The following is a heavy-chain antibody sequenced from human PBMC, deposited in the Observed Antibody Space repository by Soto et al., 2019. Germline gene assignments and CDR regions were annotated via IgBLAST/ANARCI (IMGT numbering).Heavy chain of an antibody. Sequence: GGSLRLSCAASGFTFTRYSMNWVRQAPGKGLEWVSSINSTTNYIYNGESMKRRFTISRDNAKNSLYLEMNSLRAEDTAVYYCARESEDLTSNFDYWGQGTLVTVSS. J-gene: IGHJ4*02. CDR1: GFTFTRYS. V-gene: IGHV3-21*06. CDR3: ARESEDLTSNFDY. CDR2: INSTTNYI.